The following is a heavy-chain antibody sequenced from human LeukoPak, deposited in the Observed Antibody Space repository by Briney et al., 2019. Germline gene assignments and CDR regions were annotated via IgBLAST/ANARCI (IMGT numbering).Heavy chain of an antibody. CDR1: GFTFSSYE. V-gene: IGHV3-48*03. CDR2: ISSSGSTI. Sequence: GGSLRLSCAASGFTFSSYEMNWVRQAPGKGLEWVSYISSSGSTIYYADSVKGRFTISRDNAKNSLYLQMNSLRAKDTAVYYCAKGPGLIAAAGTDYFDYWGQGTLVTVSS. D-gene: IGHD6-13*01. CDR3: AKGPGLIAAAGTDYFDY. J-gene: IGHJ4*02.